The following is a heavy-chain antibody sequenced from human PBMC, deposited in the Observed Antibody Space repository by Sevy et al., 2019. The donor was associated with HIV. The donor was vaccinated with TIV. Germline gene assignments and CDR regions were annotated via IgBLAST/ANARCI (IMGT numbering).Heavy chain of an antibody. J-gene: IGHJ3*02. CDR2: IYYTGST. CDR3: ARPGTVITLGAFDI. D-gene: IGHD3-22*01. Sequence: SETLSLTCTVSGGSISSSSYYWGWIRQPPGKGLEWIGSIYYTGSTYYNPSLKSRVTISVDRTKNQFSLKLSSVTAAETAIYYCARPGTVITLGAFDIWGQGTMVTVSS. V-gene: IGHV4-39*01. CDR1: GGSISSSSYY.